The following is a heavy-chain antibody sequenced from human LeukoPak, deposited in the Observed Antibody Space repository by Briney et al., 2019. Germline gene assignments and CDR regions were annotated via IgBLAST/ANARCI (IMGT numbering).Heavy chain of an antibody. V-gene: IGHV4-4*07. Sequence: SETLSLTCTVSGGSISNYYWSWIRQPAGKGLEWIGRMYTSGSTNYNPSLRSRVTMSVDTSKNQFSLNLSSVTAADTAVYYCARGVDFWSGYQNWFDPWGQGTLVSVSS. CDR2: MYTSGST. CDR1: GGSISNYY. D-gene: IGHD3-3*01. J-gene: IGHJ5*02. CDR3: ARGVDFWSGYQNWFDP.